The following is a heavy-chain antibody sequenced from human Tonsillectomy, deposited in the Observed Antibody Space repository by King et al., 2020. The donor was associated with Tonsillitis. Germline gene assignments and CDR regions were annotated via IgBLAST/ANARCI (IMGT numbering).Heavy chain of an antibody. V-gene: IGHV3-11*01. Sequence: VQLVESGGGLVKPGGSLRLSCAASGFTFSDYYMSWIRQARGKGLEWVSYISSSGNTIYYADSVKGRFTISRDNAKNSLYLQMNSLRAEDPAVYYCARPGGEYRYYYYGMDVWGQGTTVTVSS. J-gene: IGHJ6*02. CDR3: ARPGGEYRYYYYGMDV. CDR1: GFTFSDYY. CDR2: ISSSGNTI. D-gene: IGHD3-16*01.